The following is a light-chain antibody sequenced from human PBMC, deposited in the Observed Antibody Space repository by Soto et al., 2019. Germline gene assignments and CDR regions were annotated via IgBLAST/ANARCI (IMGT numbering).Light chain of an antibody. CDR2: DVS. V-gene: IGLV2-14*01. CDR3: TSYTSINLYV. CDR1: SSDVGGYTH. J-gene: IGLJ1*01. Sequence: QSVLTQPASVSGSPGQSISISCTGTSSDVGGYTHVSWYQQHPGKAPKLMIFDVSSRPSGVSNRFSGSKSGNTASLTISGLQAEDEAVYYCTSYTSINLYVFGAGTKVTVL.